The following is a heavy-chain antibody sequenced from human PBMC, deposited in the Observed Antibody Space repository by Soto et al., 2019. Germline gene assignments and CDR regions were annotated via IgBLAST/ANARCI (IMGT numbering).Heavy chain of an antibody. J-gene: IGHJ5*01. CDR3: VRDRLWGYDISGFYS. CDR1: GYSFSYYG. D-gene: IGHD3-22*01. CDR2: SNPYNGHK. Sequence: ASVKVSCKAFGYSFSYYGINWVRQAPGQGLEWMGWSNPYNGHKNYAQKFADRLTMTTDTSTATVSMELRNLKSDDTAVYYCVRDRLWGYDISGFYSWG. V-gene: IGHV1-18*01.